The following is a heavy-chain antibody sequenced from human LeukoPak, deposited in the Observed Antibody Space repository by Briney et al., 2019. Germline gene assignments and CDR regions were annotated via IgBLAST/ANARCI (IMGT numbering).Heavy chain of an antibody. CDR2: IWYDGSNK. CDR3: ANNFDY. J-gene: IGHJ4*02. Sequence: GGSLRLSCAASGFTFSNYGMPWVRQAPGKGLEWVAVIWYDGSNKDYADSVKGRFTISRDNSKNTLYLQMNSLRAEDTAVYYCANNFDYWGQGTLVTVSS. CDR1: GFTFSNYG. V-gene: IGHV3-33*06.